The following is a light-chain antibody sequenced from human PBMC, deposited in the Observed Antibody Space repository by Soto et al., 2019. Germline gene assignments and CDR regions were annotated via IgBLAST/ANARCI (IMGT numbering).Light chain of an antibody. CDR3: QQRSNWPQYT. J-gene: IGKJ2*01. V-gene: IGKV3-11*01. CDR1: QSVSSY. Sequence: EIVLTQSPATLSLSPGERATLSCRASQSVSSYLAWYQQKPGQAPRLLIYDASNRATGIPARLSGSGSGTDFTLTISSLEPEDFAVYYCQQRSNWPQYTFGQGTKLVIK. CDR2: DAS.